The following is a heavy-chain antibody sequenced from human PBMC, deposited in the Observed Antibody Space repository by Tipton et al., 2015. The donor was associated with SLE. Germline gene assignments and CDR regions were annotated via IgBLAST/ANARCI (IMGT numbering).Heavy chain of an antibody. V-gene: IGHV5-51*03. J-gene: IGHJ4*02. CDR2: IYPDDSDT. Sequence: VQLVQSGPEVKKPGESLKISCKASGYIFTSYWIGWVRQMPGKGLEYMGIIYPDDSDTTYSPSFQGQVTISADKSINTAFLQWDSLKASDTAIYYCARLSSSWLYWGQGTLVTVSS. D-gene: IGHD6-13*01. CDR3: ARLSSSWLY. CDR1: GYIFTSYW.